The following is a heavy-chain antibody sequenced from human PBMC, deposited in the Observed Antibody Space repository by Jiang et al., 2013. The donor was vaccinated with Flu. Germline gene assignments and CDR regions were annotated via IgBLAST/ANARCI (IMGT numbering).Heavy chain of an antibody. Sequence: SGAEVKKPGSSVKVSCKASGGTFSSYTISWVRQAPGQGLEWMGRIIPILGIANYAQKFQGRVTMTEDTSTDTAYMELSSLRSEDTAVYYCATGLYWFDPWGQGTLVTVSS. CDR2: IIPILGIA. V-gene: IGHV1-69*04. D-gene: IGHD4/OR15-4a*01. J-gene: IGHJ5*02. CDR1: GGTFSSYT. CDR3: ATGLYWFDP.